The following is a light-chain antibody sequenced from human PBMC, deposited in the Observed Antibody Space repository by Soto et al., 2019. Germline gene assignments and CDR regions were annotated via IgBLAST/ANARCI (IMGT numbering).Light chain of an antibody. CDR3: QQYNSYPYT. CDR2: DAS. J-gene: IGKJ5*01. V-gene: IGKV1-5*01. CDR1: QSISTW. Sequence: DIPMTQSPSTLSASVGDGVTITCRASQSISTWLAWYQQKPGKAPNLLIYDASTLESGGPSGFSGSGSGTEFTLTISSLQPDDSATYYCQQYNSYPYTFGQGTRLEIK.